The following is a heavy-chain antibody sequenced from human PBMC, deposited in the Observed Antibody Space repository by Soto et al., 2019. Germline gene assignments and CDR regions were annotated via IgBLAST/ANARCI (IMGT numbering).Heavy chain of an antibody. CDR1: GGTFNSYA. J-gene: IGHJ6*02. CDR3: TRCGVRYHSIGYFLGIDGMDV. D-gene: IGHD3-22*01. CDR2: TIPMFGTT. Sequence: QVQLVQSGAEVKKPESSVRVSCKASGGTFNSYAITWVRQAPGQGLEWMGGTIPMFGTTNYAEKFQGRVTITADVSTKTAYMELSSLRSEETAGYYCTRCGVRYHSIGYFLGIDGMDVWGQGTTVIVSS. V-gene: IGHV1-69*12.